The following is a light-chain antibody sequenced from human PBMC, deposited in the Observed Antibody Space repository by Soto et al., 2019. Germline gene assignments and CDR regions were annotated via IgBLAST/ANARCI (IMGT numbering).Light chain of an antibody. V-gene: IGKV1-27*01. J-gene: IGKJ5*01. Sequence: DIQMTQSPSSLSASVGDRVTITCRASQGIRNCLAWYQQKPGTVPNLLIYAASILQSGVPSRFSGSGSGTDFTLTISSLEPEDFAVYYCQQRTNRPPITFGQGTRLEI. CDR2: AAS. CDR1: QGIRNC. CDR3: QQRTNRPPIT.